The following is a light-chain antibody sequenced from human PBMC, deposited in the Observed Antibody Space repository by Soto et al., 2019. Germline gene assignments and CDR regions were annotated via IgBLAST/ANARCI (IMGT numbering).Light chain of an antibody. CDR1: QDISTW. CDR3: QQANSFPLT. J-gene: IGKJ4*01. CDR2: GAS. V-gene: IGKV1-12*01. Sequence: DIQMTQSPSSVSASVGDTVTLTCRASQDISTWVAWYQQKPGQAPNLLIHGASNLQSGVPSRFSGSGSGTEFTLTITSLQPEDFATYYCQQANSFPLTFGGGTKVDI.